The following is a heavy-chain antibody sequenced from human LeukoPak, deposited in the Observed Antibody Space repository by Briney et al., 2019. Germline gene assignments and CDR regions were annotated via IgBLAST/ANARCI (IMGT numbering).Heavy chain of an antibody. J-gene: IGHJ4*02. Sequence: GGSLRLSCAASGFTFSSYEMNWVRQAPGKGLEWVSYISSSGSTIYYADSVKGRFTIPRDNAKNSLYLQMNSLRAEGTAVYYCASSCSGGSCYFDWGQGTLVTVSS. CDR1: GFTFSSYE. V-gene: IGHV3-48*03. CDR2: ISSSGSTI. CDR3: ASSCSGGSCYFD. D-gene: IGHD2-15*01.